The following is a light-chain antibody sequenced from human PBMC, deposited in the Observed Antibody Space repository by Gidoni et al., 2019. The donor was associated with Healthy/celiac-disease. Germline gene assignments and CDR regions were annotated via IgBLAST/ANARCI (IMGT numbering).Light chain of an antibody. CDR2: DES. V-gene: IGKV1-39*01. CDR1: QSISSY. J-gene: IGKJ1*01. Sequence: DIPLTQSPSSLSASVGDRVTITCRASQSISSYLNWYQQKPGKAPKLLIYDESSLQSGVTSRLSGSGSGKDFTLTISRLQPEDFANYYCKQSYSTPWTFGQGTKVEIK. CDR3: KQSYSTPWT.